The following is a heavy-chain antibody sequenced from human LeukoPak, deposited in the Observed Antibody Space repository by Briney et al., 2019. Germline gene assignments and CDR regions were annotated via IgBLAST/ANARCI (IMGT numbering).Heavy chain of an antibody. J-gene: IGHJ4*02. CDR2: IYTSGNT. Sequence: PGGSLRLSCAASGFTVSSNHMTWVRQAPGKGLEWVSLIYTSGNTYYADSVRGKFTISRDNSKNTVYLQMNSLRAEDTAVYYCARVAAALDYWGQGTLVTVSS. D-gene: IGHD6-13*01. V-gene: IGHV3-66*01. CDR3: ARVAAALDY. CDR1: GFTVSSNH.